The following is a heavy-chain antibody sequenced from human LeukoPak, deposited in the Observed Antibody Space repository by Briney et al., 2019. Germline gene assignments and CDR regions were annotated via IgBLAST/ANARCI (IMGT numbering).Heavy chain of an antibody. V-gene: IGHV4-34*01. J-gene: IGHJ6*02. D-gene: IGHD6-13*01. Sequence: SDTLSLTCDVSGGSFNDYYWSWIRQAPGKGLERIGEIRHSGSTNYNPSLKGRVTVSVDTFKNQFSLRLTSVTAADTAVYYCARRGSWTYYYAMDVWGQGTTVTVSS. CDR3: ARRGSWTYYYAMDV. CDR1: GGSFNDYY. CDR2: IRHSGST.